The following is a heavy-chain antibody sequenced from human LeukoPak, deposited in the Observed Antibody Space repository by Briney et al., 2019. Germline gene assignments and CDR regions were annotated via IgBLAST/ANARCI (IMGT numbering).Heavy chain of an antibody. Sequence: GASVKVSCKASGYTFTSYAMHWVRQAPGQRLEWMGWINAGNGNTKYSQKFQGRVTITGDTSASTAYMELSSLRSEDTAVYYCASFYGDSDAFDIWGQGTMVTVSS. D-gene: IGHD4-17*01. CDR1: GYTFTSYA. V-gene: IGHV1-3*01. CDR2: INAGNGNT. J-gene: IGHJ3*02. CDR3: ASFYGDSDAFDI.